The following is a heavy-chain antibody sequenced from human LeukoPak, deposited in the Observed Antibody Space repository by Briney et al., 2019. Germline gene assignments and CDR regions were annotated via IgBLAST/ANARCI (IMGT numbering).Heavy chain of an antibody. CDR2: IYYSGST. V-gene: IGHV4-59*12. CDR3: ARGVAAGAWDAFDI. CDR1: GGSISSYY. Sequence: SETLSLTCTVSGGSISSYYWSWIRQPPGKGLEWIGYIYYSGSTNYNPSLKSRVTISVDTSKNQFSLQLNSVTPEDTAVYYCARGVAAGAWDAFDIWGQGTMVTVSS. D-gene: IGHD6-13*01. J-gene: IGHJ3*02.